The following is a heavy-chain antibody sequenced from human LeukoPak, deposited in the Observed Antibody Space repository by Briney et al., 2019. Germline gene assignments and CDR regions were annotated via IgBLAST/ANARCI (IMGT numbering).Heavy chain of an antibody. D-gene: IGHD1-26*01. CDR1: GDSISRYY. J-gene: IGHJ4*02. Sequence: SETLSLTCTVSGDSISRYYWSWIRQPPGKGLEWIGYIYYSGGTNYNPSLRSRVTISVDTSKTQFSLRLTSVTAADPALYYCARSGSSGPYFDHWAREPWSPSPQ. V-gene: IGHV4-59*01. CDR3: ARSGSSGPYFDH. CDR2: IYYSGGT.